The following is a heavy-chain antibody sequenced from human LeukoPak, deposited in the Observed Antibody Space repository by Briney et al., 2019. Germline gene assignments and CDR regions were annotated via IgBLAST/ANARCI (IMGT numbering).Heavy chain of an antibody. CDR1: GGSISSGGYP. J-gene: IGHJ4*02. V-gene: IGHV4-30-2*01. D-gene: IGHD3-22*01. Sequence: PSETLSLTCTVSGGSISSGGYPWNWIRQPPGEDLEWIGYIYHSGNTYYNPSLKSRVTISVDRSKNQFSLKLTSVTAADTAVYYCAGGGDSSGFYYYFDSWGQGTLVTVSS. CDR3: AGGGDSSGFYYYFDS. CDR2: IYHSGNT.